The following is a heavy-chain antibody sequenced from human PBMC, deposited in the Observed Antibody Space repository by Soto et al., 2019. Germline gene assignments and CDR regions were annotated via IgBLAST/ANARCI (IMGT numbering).Heavy chain of an antibody. J-gene: IGHJ3*02. D-gene: IGHD3-16*01. Sequence: QVQLVQSGTEVKKPGASVKVSCKPSGYTLTNHGINWVRQAPGQWLEWMGWINPYNANSNYAQKLQGRVTMTTDTSTATAYMDLRSLTSDETAVYYCARDRVAGIWGDAFDIWGQGTVVTVSS. CDR3: ARDRVAGIWGDAFDI. V-gene: IGHV1-18*04. CDR1: GYTLTNHG. CDR2: INPYNANS.